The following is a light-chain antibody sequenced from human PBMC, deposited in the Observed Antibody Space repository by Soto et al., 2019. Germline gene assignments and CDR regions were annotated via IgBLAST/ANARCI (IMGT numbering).Light chain of an antibody. V-gene: IGKV3-20*01. J-gene: IGKJ4*01. CDR3: QQYGSSPLT. CDR2: DAS. Sequence: EIVLTQSPVTLSLSPVERATLSCRASQSVSSSYLAWYQQKPGQAPRLLIYDASSRATGIPDRFSGSGSGTDFTLTISRLEPEDFAVYYCQQYGSSPLTFGGGTKVEIK. CDR1: QSVSSSY.